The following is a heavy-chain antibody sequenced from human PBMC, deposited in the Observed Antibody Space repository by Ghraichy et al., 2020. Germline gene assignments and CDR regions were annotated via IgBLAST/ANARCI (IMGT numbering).Heavy chain of an antibody. CDR3: ARVESEFRDNWFDH. CDR2: INPNSGGT. V-gene: IGHV1-2*06. CDR1: GYTFTGYY. D-gene: IGHD3-10*01. Sequence: ASVKVSCKASGYTFTGYYMHWVRQAPGQGLEWMGRINPNSGGTNYAQKFQGRVTMTRDTSISTAYMELSRLRSDDTAVYYCARVESEFRDNWFDHWGQGTLVTVSS. J-gene: IGHJ5*02.